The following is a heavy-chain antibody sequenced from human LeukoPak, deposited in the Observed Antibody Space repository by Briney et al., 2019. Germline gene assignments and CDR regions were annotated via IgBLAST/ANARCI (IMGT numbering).Heavy chain of an antibody. Sequence: ASVKVSCKASGYTFTGYYMHWVRQAPGQGLEWRGWINPNSGGTNYAQKFQGRVTMTRDTSISTAYMELSGLRSDDTAVYYCVRSNLIRTRVTTFGWFDPWGQGTLVTVSS. CDR1: GYTFTGYY. D-gene: IGHD4-11*01. CDR2: INPNSGGT. CDR3: VRSNLIRTRVTTFGWFDP. V-gene: IGHV1-2*02. J-gene: IGHJ5*02.